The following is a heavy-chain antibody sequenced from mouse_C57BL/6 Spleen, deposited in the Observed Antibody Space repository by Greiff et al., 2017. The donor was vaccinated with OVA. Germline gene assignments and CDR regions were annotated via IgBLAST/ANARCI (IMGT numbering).Heavy chain of an antibody. CDR1: GYTFTSYW. D-gene: IGHD4-1*01. J-gene: IGHJ2*01. CDR2: IDPSDSYT. CDR3: ARSETGRGYLDY. Sequence: QVQLQQPGAELVKPGASVKLSCKASGYTFTSYWMQWVKQRPGQGLEWIGEIDPSDSYTNYNQKFKGKATLTVDTSSSTAYMQLISLTSEDSSVYYCARSETGRGYLDYWGQGTTLTVSS. V-gene: IGHV1-50*01.